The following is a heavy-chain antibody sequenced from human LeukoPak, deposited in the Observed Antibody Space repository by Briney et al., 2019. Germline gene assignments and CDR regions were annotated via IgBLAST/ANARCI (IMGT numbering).Heavy chain of an antibody. CDR3: ARVYNFWFDP. Sequence: SETLSLTYTVSGYSISSGYYWGWIRQPPGKGLEWIGSMYHSGSTYYNPSLKSRVTISVDTSKNQFSLKLSSVTAADTAVYYCARVYNFWFDPWGQGTLVTVSS. J-gene: IGHJ5*02. CDR1: GYSISSGYY. V-gene: IGHV4-38-2*02. D-gene: IGHD1-20*01. CDR2: MYHSGST.